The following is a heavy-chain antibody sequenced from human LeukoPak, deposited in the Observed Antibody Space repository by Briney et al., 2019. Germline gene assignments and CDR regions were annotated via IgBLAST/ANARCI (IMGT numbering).Heavy chain of an antibody. J-gene: IGHJ3*02. Sequence: SETLSPTCTVSGGSISSSSYYWGWIRQPPGKGLEWIGSIYYSGSTYYNPSLKSRVTISVDTSKNQFSLKLSSVTAADTAVYYCARPYGSGSYYDAFDIWGQGTMVTVSS. D-gene: IGHD3-10*01. CDR3: ARPYGSGSYYDAFDI. CDR2: IYYSGST. V-gene: IGHV4-39*07. CDR1: GGSISSSSYY.